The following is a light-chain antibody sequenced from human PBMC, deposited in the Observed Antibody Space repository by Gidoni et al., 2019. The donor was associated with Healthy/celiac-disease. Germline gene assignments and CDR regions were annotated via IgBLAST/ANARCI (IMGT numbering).Light chain of an antibody. CDR1: QSRLHSNGYNY. V-gene: IGKV2-28*01. CDR3: MQALQTPYT. J-gene: IGKJ2*01. CDR2: FGS. Sequence: IELTQSPLSLPVTPGEPASISCRSSQSRLHSNGYNYLDWYLQKPGQSPQLLIYFGSNRASGVPDRFSGSGSGTDFTLKISRVEAEDVGVYYCMQALQTPYTFGQGTKLEIK.